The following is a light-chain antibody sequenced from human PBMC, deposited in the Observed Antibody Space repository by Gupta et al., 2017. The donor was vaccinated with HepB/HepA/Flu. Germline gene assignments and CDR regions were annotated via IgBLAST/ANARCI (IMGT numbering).Light chain of an antibody. CDR1: QSIRIH. Sequence: EILMMQSPDTLSVSPGETATISCRASQSIRIHLAWYQQIPGQSPRLLIYGASTRAAGIPTRFSGSGCGTDLTLSISSRQLEDSAAYYCQQYEDWTPIIFGGGTKVAIK. V-gene: IGKV3-15*01. J-gene: IGKJ4*01. CDR3: QQYEDWTPII. CDR2: GAS.